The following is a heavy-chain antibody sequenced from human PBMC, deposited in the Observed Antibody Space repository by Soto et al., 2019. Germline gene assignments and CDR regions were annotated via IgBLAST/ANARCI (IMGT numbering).Heavy chain of an antibody. D-gene: IGHD6-13*01. J-gene: IGHJ6*03. CDR1: GFTFSSYS. CDR2: ISSSSSTI. CDR3: AREYSSPPYYYYYMDV. Sequence: PGGSLRLSCAASGFTFSSYSMNWVRQAPGKGLEWVSYISSSSSTIYYADSVKGRFTISRDNAKNSLYLQMNSLRAEDTAVYYCAREYSSPPYYYYYMDVWGKGTTVTVSS. V-gene: IGHV3-48*01.